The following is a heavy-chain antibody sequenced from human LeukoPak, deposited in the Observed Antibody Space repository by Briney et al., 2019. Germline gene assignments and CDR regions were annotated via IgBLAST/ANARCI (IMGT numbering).Heavy chain of an antibody. Sequence: SVKLSLKASGFTFSDYPISWVCQAPGQGPERMGGIVPRLGTADYAQQSQGRVTITADTSTTTAYMELSSLRSDDTAIYYCAGGYGSGVMSPYGLDDWGTGTTVIVSS. D-gene: IGHD3-10*01. V-gene: IGHV1-69*10. J-gene: IGHJ6*04. CDR2: IVPRLGTA. CDR3: AGGYGSGVMSPYGLDD. CDR1: GFTFSDYP.